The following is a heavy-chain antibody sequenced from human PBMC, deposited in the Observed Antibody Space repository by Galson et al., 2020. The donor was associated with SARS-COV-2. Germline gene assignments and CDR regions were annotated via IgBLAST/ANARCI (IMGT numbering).Heavy chain of an antibody. V-gene: IGHV4-39*01. J-gene: IGHJ6*02. CDR2: IYYSGST. CDR1: GGSISNSSYY. CDR3: AGETTVTNNYYYYYGMDV. D-gene: IGHD4-17*01. Sequence: SETLSLTCTVSGGSISNSSYYWGWIRQPPGKGLEWLGSIYYSGSTYYNPSLKSRVTISVDTSKNQFSLKLSSVTAADTAVYYCAGETTVTNNYYYYYGMDVWGQGTTVTVSS.